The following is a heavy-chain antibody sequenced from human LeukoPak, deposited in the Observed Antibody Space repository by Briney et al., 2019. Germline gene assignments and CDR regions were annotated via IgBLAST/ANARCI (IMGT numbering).Heavy chain of an antibody. D-gene: IGHD1-20*01. CDR3: ARDITGTTGLGVDAFDI. Sequence: GGSVKVSCKASGYTFTGYYMHWVRQAPGQGLEWMGWINPNSGGTNYAQKFQGWVTMTRDTSISTAYMELSRLRSDDTAVYYCARDITGTTGLGVDAFDIWGQGTMVTVSS. V-gene: IGHV1-2*04. J-gene: IGHJ3*02. CDR2: INPNSGGT. CDR1: GYTFTGYY.